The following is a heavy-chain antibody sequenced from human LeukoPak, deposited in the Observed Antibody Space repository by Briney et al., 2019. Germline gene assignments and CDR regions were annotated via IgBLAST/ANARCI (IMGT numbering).Heavy chain of an antibody. CDR3: ARLTGVVPAAIPHYFDY. D-gene: IGHD2-2*01. CDR2: IYTSGST. CDR1: GGSISSYY. Sequence: LETLSLTCTVSGGSISSYYWSWIRQPPGKGLEWIGYIYTSGSTNYNPSLKSRVTISVDTSTNQFSLTLSSVTAADTAVYYCARLTGVVPAAIPHYFDYWGQGTLVTVSS. J-gene: IGHJ4*02. V-gene: IGHV4-4*09.